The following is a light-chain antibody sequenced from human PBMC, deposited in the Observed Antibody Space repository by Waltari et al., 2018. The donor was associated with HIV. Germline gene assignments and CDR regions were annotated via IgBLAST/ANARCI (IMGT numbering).Light chain of an antibody. J-gene: IGLJ2*01. Sequence: QSVLTQPPSISAAAGQKVTISCSGSSSHLGANSVAWYRQLPGTAPELLIYDNNNRFPGIPDRFSGSKSGTPATLVISGLQPGDEADYYCGAWYNTLRGALFGGGTKLTVL. CDR3: GAWYNTLRGAL. CDR2: DNN. CDR1: SSHLGANS. V-gene: IGLV1-51*01.